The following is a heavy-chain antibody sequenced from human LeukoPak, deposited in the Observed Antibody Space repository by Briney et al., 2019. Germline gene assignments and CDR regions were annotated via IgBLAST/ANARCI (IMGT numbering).Heavy chain of an antibody. CDR2: INPNSGGT. CDR3: ARPLTAVTKTYYYYGLDV. Sequence: ASVTVSCKASGYTFTDYYMHWVRPAPGQGLEWMGWINPNSGGTHYAQKFQGRVTMTRDTSIGTGYMELSRLRSDDTAVYYCARPLTAVTKTYYYYGLDVWAQGTAVTVSS. J-gene: IGHJ6*02. V-gene: IGHV1-2*02. D-gene: IGHD4-11*01. CDR1: GYTFTDYY.